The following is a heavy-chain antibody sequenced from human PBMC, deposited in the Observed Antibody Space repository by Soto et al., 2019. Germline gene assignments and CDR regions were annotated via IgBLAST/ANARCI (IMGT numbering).Heavy chain of an antibody. CDR1: GFTFSGSA. Sequence: EVQLVESGGGLVQPGGSLKLSCAASGFTFSGSAMHWVRQASGKGLEWVGRIRSKVNSYATAYAASVKGRFIISRDDSKNTAYLQMNSLKTEDTAVYYCIRSHCGGDCPPGDYWGQGTLVTVSS. D-gene: IGHD2-21*02. CDR3: IRSHCGGDCPPGDY. CDR2: IRSKVNSYAT. V-gene: IGHV3-73*02. J-gene: IGHJ4*02.